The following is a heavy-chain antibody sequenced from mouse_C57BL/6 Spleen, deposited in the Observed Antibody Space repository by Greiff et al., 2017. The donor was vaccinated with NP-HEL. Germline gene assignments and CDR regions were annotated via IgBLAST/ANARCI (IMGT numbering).Heavy chain of an antibody. D-gene: IGHD2-3*01. CDR3: TRPGLLPNYARDY. CDR2: IRNKANNHAT. CDR1: GFTFSDAW. V-gene: IGHV6-6*01. J-gene: IGHJ4*01. Sequence: EVKLMESGGGLVQPGGSMKLSCAASGFTFSDAWMDWVRQSPEKGLEWVAEIRNKANNHATYYAESVKGRFTISRDDSKSSVYLQMNSLRAEDTGIYYCTRPGLLPNYARDYWGQGTSVTVSS.